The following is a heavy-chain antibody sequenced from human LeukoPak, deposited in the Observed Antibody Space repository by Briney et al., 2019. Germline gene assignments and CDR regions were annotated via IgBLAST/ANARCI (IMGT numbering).Heavy chain of an antibody. J-gene: IGHJ3*02. Sequence: GGSLRLSCAASGFIFSTYSMTWVRQAPGKGLEWVASISSSTAYTSYADSVKGRFTISRDNAKNSLFLQMNSLRPEDTAVYYCAKVRYGDYSDAFDIRGQGTMVTVSS. CDR3: AKVRYGDYSDAFDI. CDR1: GFIFSTYS. CDR2: ISSSTAYT. D-gene: IGHD4-17*01. V-gene: IGHV3-21*04.